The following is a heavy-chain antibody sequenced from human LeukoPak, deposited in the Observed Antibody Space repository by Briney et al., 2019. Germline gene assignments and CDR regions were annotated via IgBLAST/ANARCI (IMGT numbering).Heavy chain of an antibody. Sequence: GGSLRLSCAASGFTFSRYSMNWVRQAPGKGLEWVSSISSSTAYISYADSVQGRFTISRDNAKDAMYLQMNSLRVDDTAVYYCARAASLRARRPYFDSWGQGTLVTVSS. D-gene: IGHD5-12*01. CDR1: GFTFSRYS. CDR3: ARAASLRARRPYFDS. CDR2: ISSSTAYI. J-gene: IGHJ4*02. V-gene: IGHV3-21*01.